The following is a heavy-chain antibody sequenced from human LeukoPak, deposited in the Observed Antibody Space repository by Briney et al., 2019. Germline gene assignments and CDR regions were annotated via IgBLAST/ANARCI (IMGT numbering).Heavy chain of an antibody. CDR1: GYSISRGSY. CDR3: AVGLHSGQFAFDI. Sequence: SETLSLTCAASGYSISRGSYWGWIRQPPGKGLEWIGSVYHSGSAYYNPSLKSRVTISVDTSKNQFSLKLTSVTAADTAVYYCAVGLHSGQFAFDIWGQGTMVTVSS. V-gene: IGHV4-38-2*01. D-gene: IGHD5-24*01. J-gene: IGHJ3*02. CDR2: VYHSGSA.